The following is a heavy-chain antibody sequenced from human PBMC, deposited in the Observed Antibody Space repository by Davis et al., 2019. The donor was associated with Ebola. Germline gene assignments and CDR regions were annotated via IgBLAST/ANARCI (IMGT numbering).Heavy chain of an antibody. CDR2: ISSSSSTI. J-gene: IGHJ6*04. D-gene: IGHD3-10*01. CDR1: GFTFSSYW. CDR3: ARDLTLGFGDLYYYYYYGMDV. Sequence: GESLKISCAASGFTFSSYWMSWVRQAPGKGLEWVSYISSSSSTIYYADSVKGRFTISRDNAKNSLYLQMNSLRDEDTAVYYCARDLTLGFGDLYYYYYYGMDVWGKGTTVTVSS. V-gene: IGHV3-48*02.